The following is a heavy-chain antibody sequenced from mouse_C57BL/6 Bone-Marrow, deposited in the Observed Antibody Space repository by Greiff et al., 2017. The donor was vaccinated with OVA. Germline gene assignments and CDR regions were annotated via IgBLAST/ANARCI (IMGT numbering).Heavy chain of an antibody. CDR1: GYAFGSSG. CDR3: ARWRLRRRGGFDY. D-gene: IGHD2-2*01. J-gene: IGHJ2*01. Sequence: QVQLQQSGPELVKPGASVKISCRPSGYAFGSSGMNGVKRGPGRGLEWIGRIYPVDGDTNSNGKLKGKATRTADKSSSTAYMQLSSLTSEDSAVYFCARWRLRRRGGFDYWGQGTTLTVSS. CDR2: IYPVDGDT. V-gene: IGHV1-82*01.